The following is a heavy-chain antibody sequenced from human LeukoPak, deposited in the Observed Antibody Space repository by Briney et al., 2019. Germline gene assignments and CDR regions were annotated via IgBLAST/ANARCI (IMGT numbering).Heavy chain of an antibody. D-gene: IGHD3-10*01. V-gene: IGHV3-23*01. Sequence: GGSLRLSCAASGFTFSSYAMTWVRQAPGKGLEWVSATSGSGGSTYYADSVKGRFTISRDNSNNTHYLLMNSLRDEDTVVYYYARGFRESRSMNVWCQGTTVTVSS. CDR3: ARGFRESRSMNV. J-gene: IGHJ6*02. CDR2: TSGSGGST. CDR1: GFTFSSYA.